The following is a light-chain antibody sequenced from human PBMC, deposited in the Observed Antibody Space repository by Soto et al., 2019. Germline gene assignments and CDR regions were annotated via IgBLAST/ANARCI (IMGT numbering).Light chain of an antibody. CDR1: QSLSSN. CDR2: GAS. Sequence: DTVMTQSPATLSVSPGERATVSCTASQSLSSNLAWYQQKPGQAPRLLIIGASERVTGIPARFSGSGSGTEFTLTISRLEPEDFAVYYCQQYGNSPLTFGGGTKVEIK. V-gene: IGKV3-15*01. CDR3: QQYGNSPLT. J-gene: IGKJ4*01.